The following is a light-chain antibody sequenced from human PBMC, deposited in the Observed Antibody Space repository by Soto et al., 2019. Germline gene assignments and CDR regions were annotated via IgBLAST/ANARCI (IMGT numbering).Light chain of an antibody. V-gene: IGKV3-20*01. Sequence: EIVLTQSPGTLSLSPGERATLSCRASQSVNNNYLAWYQQKPGQAPRLLIYGASSRATAIPDRFSGSGSGTDFTLTISRLEPEDFAVYYCQPYGSSQYTFGQWTTLEIK. CDR3: QPYGSSQYT. CDR2: GAS. CDR1: QSVNNNY. J-gene: IGKJ2*01.